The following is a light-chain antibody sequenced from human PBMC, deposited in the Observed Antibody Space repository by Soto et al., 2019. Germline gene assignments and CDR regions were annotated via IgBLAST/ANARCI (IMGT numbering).Light chain of an antibody. CDR2: VAS. Sequence: DIQMTRSPSSLSASIGDRVTIPCRASQSITNYLNWYQHKPGKTPKLLIYVASILQGGVPSRFSGSGSGTDFTLTISSLQPEDFATYYCQQTYTAPWTFGQGTKVDIK. V-gene: IGKV1-39*01. J-gene: IGKJ1*01. CDR3: QQTYTAPWT. CDR1: QSITNY.